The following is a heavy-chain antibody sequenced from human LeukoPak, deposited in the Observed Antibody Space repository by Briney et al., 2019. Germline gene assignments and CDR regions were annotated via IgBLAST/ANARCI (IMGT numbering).Heavy chain of an antibody. CDR1: GGSISSDGYY. CDR3: ARTSYYDSSGLDY. CDR2: IYYSGST. D-gene: IGHD3-22*01. V-gene: IGHV4-31*03. J-gene: IGHJ4*02. Sequence: SQTLSFTCTVSGGSISSDGYYWSWIRQHPGKGLEWIGYIYYSGSTYYNPSLKSRVTISVDTSKNQFSLKLSSVTAADTAVYYCARTSYYDSSGLDYWGQGTLVTVSS.